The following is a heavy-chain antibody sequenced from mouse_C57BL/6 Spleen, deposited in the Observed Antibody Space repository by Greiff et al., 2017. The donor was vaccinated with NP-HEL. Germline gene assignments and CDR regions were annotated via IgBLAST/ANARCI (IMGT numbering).Heavy chain of an antibody. V-gene: IGHV1-80*01. CDR3: ARSDYYGSSHWYFDV. Sequence: QVQLQQSGAELVKPGASVKISCKASGYAFSSYWMNWVKQRPGKGLEWIGQIYPGDGDTNYNGKFKGKATLTADKASSTAYMQLSSLTSEDSAVYCCARSDYYGSSHWYFDVWGTGTTVTVSS. J-gene: IGHJ1*03. D-gene: IGHD1-1*01. CDR1: GYAFSSYW. CDR2: IYPGDGDT.